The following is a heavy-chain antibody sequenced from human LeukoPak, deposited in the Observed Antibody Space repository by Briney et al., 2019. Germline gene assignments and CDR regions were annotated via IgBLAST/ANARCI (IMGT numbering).Heavy chain of an antibody. J-gene: IGHJ4*02. CDR1: GGSISSGGYY. V-gene: IGHV4-30-2*01. D-gene: IGHD3-3*01. CDR2: IYHSGST. CDR3: ARGYYDFWSGYPIDY. Sequence: SETLSLTCTVSGGSISSGGYYWSWIRQPPGKGLEWIGYIYHSGSTYYNPSLKSRVTISVDRSKNQFSLKLSSVTAADTAVYYCARGYYDFWSGYPIDYWGQGTLVTVSS.